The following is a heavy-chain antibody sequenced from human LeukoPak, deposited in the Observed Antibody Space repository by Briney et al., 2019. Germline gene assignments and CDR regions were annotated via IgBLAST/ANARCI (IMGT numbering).Heavy chain of an antibody. CDR2: IYWNDDK. CDR3: AHQIVVVPAAGSDWFGP. Sequence: ESGPTLVKPTQTLTLTCTFSGFSLSTSGVGVGWIRQPPGKALEWLALIYWNDDKRYSPSLKSRLTITKDTSKNQVVLTMTNMDPVDTATYYCAHQIVVVPAAGSDWFGPWGQGTLVTVSS. CDR1: GFSLSTSGVG. J-gene: IGHJ5*02. D-gene: IGHD2-2*01. V-gene: IGHV2-5*01.